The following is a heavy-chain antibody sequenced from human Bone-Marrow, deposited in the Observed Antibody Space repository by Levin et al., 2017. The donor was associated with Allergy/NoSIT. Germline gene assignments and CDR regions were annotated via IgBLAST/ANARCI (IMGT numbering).Heavy chain of an antibody. CDR1: GFTFSSYS. CDR2: ISSSSSYI. D-gene: IGHD5-12*01. J-gene: IGHJ5*02. V-gene: IGHV3-21*01. CDR3: ARDIGAGVATILVGWFDP. Sequence: GESLKISCAASGFTFSSYSMNWVRQAPGKGLEWVSSISSSSSYIYYADSVKGRFTISRDNAKNSLYLQMNSLRAEDTAVYYCARDIGAGVATILVGWFDPWGQGTLVTVSS.